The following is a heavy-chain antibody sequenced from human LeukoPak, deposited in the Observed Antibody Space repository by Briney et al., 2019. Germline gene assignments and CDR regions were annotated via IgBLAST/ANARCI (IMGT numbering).Heavy chain of an antibody. V-gene: IGHV3-21*01. J-gene: IGHJ3*02. Sequence: GGSLRLSCTASGFTFTSYGMNWVRQAPGKGLEWVSFIDTSGSYFYYGDSLKGRVTISIDNAKNSLYLQMNGLRAEDTAVYYCARGRSITLLRGVAMSDGFDIWGQGAMVTVSS. CDR3: ARGRSITLLRGVAMSDGFDI. D-gene: IGHD3-10*01. CDR2: IDTSGSYF. CDR1: GFTFTSYG.